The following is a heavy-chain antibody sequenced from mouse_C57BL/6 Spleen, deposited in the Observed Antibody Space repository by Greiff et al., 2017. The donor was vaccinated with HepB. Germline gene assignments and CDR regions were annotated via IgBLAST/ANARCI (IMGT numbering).Heavy chain of an antibody. Sequence: EVKLVESGPGMVKPSQSLSLTCTVTGYSITSGYDWHWIRHFPGNKLEWMGYISYSGSTNYNPSLKSRISITHDTSKNHFFLKLNSVTTEDTATYYCAREGKHDAMDYWGQGTSVTVSS. CDR1: GYSITSGYD. CDR2: ISYSGST. V-gene: IGHV3-1*01. CDR3: AREGKHDAMDY. J-gene: IGHJ4*01.